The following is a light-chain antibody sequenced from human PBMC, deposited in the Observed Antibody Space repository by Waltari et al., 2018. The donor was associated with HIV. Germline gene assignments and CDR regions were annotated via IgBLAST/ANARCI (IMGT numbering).Light chain of an antibody. V-gene: IGLV2-11*01. CDR3: CSYAGSYTLV. J-gene: IGLJ2*01. Sequence: QSALTQPRSVSGSPGQSVTISCTGTSSDVGGYNYFSWYQQHPGKAPKLMIYDVNKRPSVVPDRFSGSKSGNTASLTISGLQAEDEADYYCCSYAGSYTLVFGGGTKLTVL. CDR1: SSDVGGYNY. CDR2: DVN.